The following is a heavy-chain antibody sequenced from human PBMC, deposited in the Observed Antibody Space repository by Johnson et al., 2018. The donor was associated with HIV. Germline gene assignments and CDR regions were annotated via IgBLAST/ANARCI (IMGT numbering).Heavy chain of an antibody. J-gene: IGHJ3*02. Sequence: QVQLVESGGGVVQPGRSLRLSCVVSGFTFSSYTMHWVRQAPGKGLEWVAVISYDGSNTYFADSVKGRFTISRDNSKNTLYLQMTSLRAEDTAVYYCANGGGGAFDIWGQGTMVTVSS. D-gene: IGHD3-16*01. CDR2: ISYDGSNT. CDR1: GFTFSSYT. V-gene: IGHV3-30*04. CDR3: ANGGGGAFDI.